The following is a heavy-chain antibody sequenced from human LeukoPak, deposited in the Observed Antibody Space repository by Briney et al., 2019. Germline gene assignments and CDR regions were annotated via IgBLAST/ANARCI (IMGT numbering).Heavy chain of an antibody. J-gene: IGHJ4*02. CDR2: VSGSGGST. CDR3: AKVKGSGFRGVIDFDY. V-gene: IGHV3-23*01. CDR1: GFTFSSYA. D-gene: IGHD3-10*01. Sequence: PGGSLRLSCTASGFTFSSYAMSGVRQAPGKGLEWVSAVSGSGGSTYYADSVKGRFTISRDNSKHALYLQMNGLRAEDTAVYYCAKVKGSGFRGVIDFDYWGQGTLVTVSS.